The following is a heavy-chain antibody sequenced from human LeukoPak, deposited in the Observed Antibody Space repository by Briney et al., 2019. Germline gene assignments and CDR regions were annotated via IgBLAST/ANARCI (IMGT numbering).Heavy chain of an antibody. J-gene: IGHJ4*02. V-gene: IGHV1-69*05. CDR1: GYTFTGYY. CDR2: IIPIFGTA. CDR3: ASPRKSIVVVPAAAYYFDY. D-gene: IGHD2-2*01. Sequence: ASVKVSCKASGYTFTGYYMHWVRQAPGQGLEWMGGIIPIFGTANYAQKFQGRVTITTDESTSTAYMELSSLRSEDTAVYYCASPRKSIVVVPAAAYYFDYWGQGTLVTVSS.